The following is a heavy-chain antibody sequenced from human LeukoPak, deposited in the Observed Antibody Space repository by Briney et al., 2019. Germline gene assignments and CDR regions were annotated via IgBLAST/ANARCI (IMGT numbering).Heavy chain of an antibody. J-gene: IGHJ3*02. CDR3: ARPGVNYDSSGSPTIDAFDI. Sequence: GESLKISCKGSGYSFTTYWIGWVRQIPGKGLEWMGVIYSGNSDARYSPSFQGQVTISVDKSISTAYLQWSSLKASDTAMYYCARPGVNYDSSGSPTIDAFDIWGQGTMVTVSS. CDR2: IYSGNSDA. D-gene: IGHD3-22*01. V-gene: IGHV5-51*01. CDR1: GYSFTTYW.